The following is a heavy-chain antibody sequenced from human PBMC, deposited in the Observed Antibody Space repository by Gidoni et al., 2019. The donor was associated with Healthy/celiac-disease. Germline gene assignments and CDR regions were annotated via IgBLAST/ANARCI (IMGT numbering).Heavy chain of an antibody. D-gene: IGHD3-22*01. CDR1: GFTFSNAW. CDR2: IKSKTDGGTT. Sequence: EVQLVESGGGLVKPGGSLRLSCAASGFTFSNAWRNWVRQAPGKGLEWVGRIKSKTDGGTTDYAAPVKGRFTISRDDSKKTLYLQMNSLKTEDTAVYYCTTEEFYDSSGYYYFDYWGQGTLVTVSS. CDR3: TTEEFYDSSGYYYFDY. V-gene: IGHV3-15*07. J-gene: IGHJ4*02.